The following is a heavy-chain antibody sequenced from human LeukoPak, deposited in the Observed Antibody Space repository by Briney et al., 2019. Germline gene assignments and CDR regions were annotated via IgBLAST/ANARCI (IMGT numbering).Heavy chain of an antibody. V-gene: IGHV3-23*01. CDR1: GFTFSSYA. J-gene: IGHJ4*02. D-gene: IGHD3-3*01. CDR2: ISGSGGST. Sequence: PGGSLRLSCAASGFTFSSYAMSWVRQAPGKGLEWVSAISGSGGSTYYADSVKGRFTISRDNSKNTLYLQMNSLRAKDTAVYYCAGYYDFWSGYPVYWGQGTLVTVSS. CDR3: AGYYDFWSGYPVY.